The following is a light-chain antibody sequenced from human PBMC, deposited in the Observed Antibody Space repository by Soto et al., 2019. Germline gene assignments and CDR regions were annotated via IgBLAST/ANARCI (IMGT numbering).Light chain of an antibody. CDR3: GTWDSSLSGGV. CDR2: ENN. CDR1: TSDIGSNY. Sequence: QSVLTQPPSVSAAPGQYVTISCSGSTSDIGSNYVCWYQQFPGTAPKLLIYENNKRPSGIPDRFSGSKSGTSATLGITGLQTGDEADYYCGTWDSSLSGGVFGGGTKVTVL. V-gene: IGLV1-51*02. J-gene: IGLJ2*01.